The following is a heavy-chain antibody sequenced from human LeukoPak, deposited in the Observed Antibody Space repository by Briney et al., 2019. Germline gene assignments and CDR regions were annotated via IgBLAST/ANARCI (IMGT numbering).Heavy chain of an antibody. D-gene: IGHD3-22*01. Sequence: APVKVSCKASGYTFTSYGISWVRQAPGQGLEWMGWISAYNGNTNYAQKLQGRVTMTTDTSTSTAYMELRSLRSDDTAVYYCARERYYDSSGYYSRLGYWGQGTLVTVSS. J-gene: IGHJ4*02. V-gene: IGHV1-18*01. CDR2: ISAYNGNT. CDR1: GYTFTSYG. CDR3: ARERYYDSSGYYSRLGY.